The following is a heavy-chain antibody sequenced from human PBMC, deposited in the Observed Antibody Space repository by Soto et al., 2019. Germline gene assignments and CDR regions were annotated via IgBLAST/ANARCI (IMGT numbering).Heavy chain of an antibody. CDR1: GGSISSGGCY. J-gene: IGHJ4*02. V-gene: IGHV4-31*03. CDR3: ASSNARGDPDCSSTSCAVFDY. CDR2: LYFSGST. Sequence: SETLSLTCTVSGGSISSGGCYWSWIRQHPGKGLECFGYLYFSGSTYYNPSLKSRVTISVDTSKNQFSLKLSSVTAADTAVYYCASSNARGDPDCSSTSCAVFDYWGQGTLVTVSS. D-gene: IGHD2-2*01.